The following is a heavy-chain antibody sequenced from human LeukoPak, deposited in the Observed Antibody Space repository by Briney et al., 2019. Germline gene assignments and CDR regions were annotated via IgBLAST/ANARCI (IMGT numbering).Heavy chain of an antibody. Sequence: SQTLSLTCTVSGGSISSGSYYWSWIRQPPGKGLEWIGYIYHSGSTYYNPSLKSRVTISVDRSKNQFSLKLSSVTAADTAVYYCAREKYSSSPIGYWGQGTLVTVSS. V-gene: IGHV4-30-2*01. CDR1: GGSISSGSYY. D-gene: IGHD6-6*01. J-gene: IGHJ4*02. CDR3: AREKYSSSPIGY. CDR2: IYHSGST.